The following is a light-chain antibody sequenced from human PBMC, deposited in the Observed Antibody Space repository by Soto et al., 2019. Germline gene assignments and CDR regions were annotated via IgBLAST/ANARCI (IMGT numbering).Light chain of an antibody. J-gene: IGLJ1*01. Sequence: QSVLTQPRSVSGSPGQSVTISCTGTGNDVGAYNYVSWYQQHPGRPPKLLIYGVVRWPSGVPDRFSGSKSGNTASLTISGLQDEDEADYFCCSYAGGYTYLFGTGTKVTVL. CDR2: GVV. V-gene: IGLV2-11*01. CDR3: CSYAGGYTYL. CDR1: GNDVGAYNY.